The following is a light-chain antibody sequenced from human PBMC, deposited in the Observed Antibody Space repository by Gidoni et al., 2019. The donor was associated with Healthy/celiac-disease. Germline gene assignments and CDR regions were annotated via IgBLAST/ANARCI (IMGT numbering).Light chain of an antibody. CDR1: QSIRSY. J-gene: IGKJ3*01. V-gene: IGKV1-39*01. CDR2: AAS. Sequence: DIQMTQSPSSLSASVGDRVTITCRASQSIRSYLNWYQQKPGKATKLLIYAASSLQSGVTSRFSGSGSGTDFTLTISSLQPEDFATYYCQQSYSTPQTFGPGTKVDIK. CDR3: QQSYSTPQT.